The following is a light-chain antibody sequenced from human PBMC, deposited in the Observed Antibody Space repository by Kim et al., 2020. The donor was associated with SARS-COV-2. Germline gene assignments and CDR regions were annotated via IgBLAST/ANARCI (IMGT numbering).Light chain of an antibody. CDR3: QQYNNWPPCT. CDR1: QSVSCN. V-gene: IGKV3-15*01. J-gene: IGKJ1*01. CDR2: GAF. Sequence: SPVQQAPLSIRASQSVSCNFAWYHQKPGQAPRLLISGAFTTATGIPSRFLCSGSGTEFPPPISCLPSGDFAFYYFQQYNNWPPCTFGQGTQVEIK.